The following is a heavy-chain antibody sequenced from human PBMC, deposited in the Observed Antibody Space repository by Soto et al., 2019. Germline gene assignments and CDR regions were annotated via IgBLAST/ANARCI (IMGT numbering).Heavy chain of an antibody. J-gene: IGHJ4*02. D-gene: IGHD1-1*01. CDR1: GFTFSSYG. Sequence: GWSLGLCFAASGFTFSSYGMHWVRQAPGKGLEWVAVISYDGSNKYYADSVKGRFTISRDNSKNTLYLQMNSLRAEDTAVYYCAIIALPAKLDYSGQGTCVIVSS. V-gene: IGHV3-30*03. CDR2: ISYDGSNK. CDR3: AIIALPAKLDY.